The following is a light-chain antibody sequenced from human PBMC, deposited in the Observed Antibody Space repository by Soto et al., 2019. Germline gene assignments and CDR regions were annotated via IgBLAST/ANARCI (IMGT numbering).Light chain of an antibody. J-gene: IGLJ2*01. CDR2: DVS. Sequence: QSALTQPASVSGSPGQSITISCAGTSSDIGGYKYVSWYQQHAGKAPRVMIYDVSNRPSGVSCRFSGSKSGNTASLTISGLQAEDEADYYCSSYSSSSTPLVFGGGTKLTVL. CDR3: SSYSSSSTPLV. CDR1: SSDIGGYKY. V-gene: IGLV2-14*01.